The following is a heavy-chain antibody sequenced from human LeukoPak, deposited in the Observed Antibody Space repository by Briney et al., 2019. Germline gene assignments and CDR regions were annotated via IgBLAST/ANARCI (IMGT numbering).Heavy chain of an antibody. CDR1: GFTFSTYS. D-gene: IGHD5-12*01. J-gene: IGHJ3*02. CDR2: ISSSPGSI. Sequence: GGSLRLSCAASGFTFSTYSMNWVRQAPGKGLEWVSYISSSPGSISYADSVKGRFTISRDNAKNSLYLQMNSLRAEDTAVYYCATAGYDFEAFDIWGQGTMVTVSS. V-gene: IGHV3-48*04. CDR3: ATAGYDFEAFDI.